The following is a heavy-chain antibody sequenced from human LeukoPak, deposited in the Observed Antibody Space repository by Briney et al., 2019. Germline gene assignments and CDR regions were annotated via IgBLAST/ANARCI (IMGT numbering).Heavy chain of an antibody. D-gene: IGHD3-10*01. CDR2: IGGRGGGT. CDR3: AKGGGSVSYYIFDF. CDR1: GFTFGIYA. J-gene: IGHJ4*02. V-gene: IGHV3-23*01. Sequence: GGSLRLSCVASGFTFGIYAMNWVRRSRGKGVECVSGIGGRGGGTYCGDCVKGLYTISRDNSKNTVYLQMDGQRADETAVYYCAKGGGSVSYYIFDFWGQGTLVTVSS.